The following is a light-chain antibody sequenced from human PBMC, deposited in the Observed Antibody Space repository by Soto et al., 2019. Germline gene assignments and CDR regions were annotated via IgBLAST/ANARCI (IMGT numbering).Light chain of an antibody. J-gene: IGKJ4*02. CDR2: DVS. Sequence: DIQMTQSPSTLSASVGDRVTITCRASQSISNWLAWYQQRPGKVPNLLIYDVSNLGSGVPSRFSGSGSGTEFTLTIDSLQTDDFATYYCQQYNDYPLTFGGGTTV. CDR3: QQYNDYPLT. V-gene: IGKV1-5*01. CDR1: QSISNW.